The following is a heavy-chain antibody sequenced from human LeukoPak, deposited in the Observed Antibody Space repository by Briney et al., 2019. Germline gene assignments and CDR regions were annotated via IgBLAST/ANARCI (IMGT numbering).Heavy chain of an antibody. Sequence: SETLSLTCTVSGGSISSYYWSWIRQPPGKGLEWIGEINHSGSTNYNPSLKSRVTISVDTSKNQFSLKLSSVTAADTAVYYCARGNYVWGSYRPYYFDYWGQGTLVTVSS. CDR1: GGSISSYY. CDR2: INHSGST. J-gene: IGHJ4*02. CDR3: ARGNYVWGSYRPYYFDY. V-gene: IGHV4-34*01. D-gene: IGHD3-16*02.